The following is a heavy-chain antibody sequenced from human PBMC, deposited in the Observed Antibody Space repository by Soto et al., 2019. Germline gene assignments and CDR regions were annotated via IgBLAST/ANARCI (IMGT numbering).Heavy chain of an antibody. CDR1: GGSISSSNW. J-gene: IGHJ5*02. V-gene: IGHV4-4*02. CDR2: IYHSGST. Sequence: QVQLQESGPGLVKPSGTLSLTCAVSGGSISSSNWWSWVRQPPGKGLEWIGEIYHSGSTNYNPSLKSRVTISVDKSRNQFSLKLRSVTAADTAVYYCARDTRPAAGINWFAPWGQGTLVTVSS. D-gene: IGHD6-13*01. CDR3: ARDTRPAAGINWFAP.